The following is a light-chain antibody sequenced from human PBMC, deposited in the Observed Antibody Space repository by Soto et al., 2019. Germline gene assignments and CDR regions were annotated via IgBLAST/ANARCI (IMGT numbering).Light chain of an antibody. CDR2: EVR. Sequence: QSALTQPASVSGSPGQSITISCTGANSDVASFDLVSWYQHHPGKAPKLIIYEVRKRPSGVSFRFSGPKSGNTASLTISGLQAEDEADYFCCSYARSSTMVFGGGTKLTVL. V-gene: IGLV2-23*02. J-gene: IGLJ3*02. CDR1: NSDVASFDL. CDR3: CSYARSSTMV.